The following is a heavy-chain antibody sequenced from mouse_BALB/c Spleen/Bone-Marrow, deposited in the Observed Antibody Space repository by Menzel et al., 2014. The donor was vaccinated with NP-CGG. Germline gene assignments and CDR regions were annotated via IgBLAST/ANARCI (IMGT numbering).Heavy chain of an antibody. Sequence: VQLQQSGAELMKPGASVKISCKATGYTFSSYWIEWVKQRPGHGLEWIGEILPGSGSTNYNEKFKGKATFTADTSSNTAYMQLSSLTSEGSAVYYCATARATWFAYWGQGTLVTVSA. CDR2: ILPGSGST. CDR1: GYTFSSYW. V-gene: IGHV1-9*01. CDR3: ATARATWFAY. J-gene: IGHJ3*01. D-gene: IGHD3-2*01.